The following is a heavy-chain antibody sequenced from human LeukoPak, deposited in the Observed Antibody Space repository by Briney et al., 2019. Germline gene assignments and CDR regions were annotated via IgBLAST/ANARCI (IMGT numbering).Heavy chain of an antibody. D-gene: IGHD1-1*01. CDR3: ARNPSAWKEKNS. CDR1: GFTFSSYA. Sequence: GGSLRLSCAASGFTFSSYAMSWVRQAPGKGLEWVSFISGSGVTTYYADSVKGRFTISRDNSKNTLYLQMNSLRAEDTAVYYCARNPSAWKEKNSWAQGPLVTVSS. V-gene: IGHV3-23*01. CDR2: ISGSGVTT. J-gene: IGHJ4*02.